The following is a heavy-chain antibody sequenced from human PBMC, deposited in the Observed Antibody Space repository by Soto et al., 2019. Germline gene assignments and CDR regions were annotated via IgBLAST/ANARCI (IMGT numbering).Heavy chain of an antibody. V-gene: IGHV1-46*01. CDR3: AGPGGLQGYSGYFDD. D-gene: IGHD1-1*01. J-gene: IGHJ4*02. CDR1: GYTFTSYY. Sequence: ASVKVSCKASGYTFTSYYMHWVRQAPGQGLEWMGIINPSGGSTSYAQKFQGRVTMTRDTSTSTVYMELSSLRSEDTAVYYCAGPGGLQGYSGYFDDWGRGTLVIVSS. CDR2: INPSGGST.